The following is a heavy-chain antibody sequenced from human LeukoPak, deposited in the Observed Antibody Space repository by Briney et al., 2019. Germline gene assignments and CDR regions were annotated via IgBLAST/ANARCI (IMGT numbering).Heavy chain of an antibody. CDR3: ARGAGYCSGGSCLYFGMDV. CDR2: INPNSGGT. V-gene: IGHV1-2*02. Sequence: ASVKVSCKASGYTFTGYYMHWVRQAPGQGLECMGWINPNSGGTYYAQKFEGRVTMTRDTSISTAYMELGRLRSDDTAVYYCARGAGYCSGGSCLYFGMDVWGQGTTVIVSS. D-gene: IGHD2-15*01. CDR1: GYTFTGYY. J-gene: IGHJ6*02.